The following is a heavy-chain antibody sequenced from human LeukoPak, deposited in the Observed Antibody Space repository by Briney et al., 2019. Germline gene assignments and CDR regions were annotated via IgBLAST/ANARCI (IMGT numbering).Heavy chain of an antibody. D-gene: IGHD6-13*01. Sequence: ASVKVSCKASGYTFTSYGISWVRQAPGQGLEWMGWISAYNGNTNYAQKLQGRVTMTTDTSTSTAYMELRSLRSDDTAVYYCARDPVIPPTSSPKYYYYMDVWGKGTTVTVSS. CDR3: ARDPVIPPTSSPKYYYYMDV. CDR1: GYTFTSYG. J-gene: IGHJ6*03. V-gene: IGHV1-18*01. CDR2: ISAYNGNT.